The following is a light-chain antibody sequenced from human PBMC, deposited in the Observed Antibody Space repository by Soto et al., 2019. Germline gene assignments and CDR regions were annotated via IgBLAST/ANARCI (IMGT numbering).Light chain of an antibody. CDR2: SNS. V-gene: IGLV1-44*01. CDR3: AAWDDSLNGRAV. J-gene: IGLJ3*02. Sequence: QTVVTQPPSASGTPGQRVTISCSGSDSNIGSNTVNWYQQVPGTAPKLLIYSNSKRPSGVPDRFSGSKSGTSASLAISGLQSEDEGDDYCAAWDDSLNGRAVFGGGTKLTVL. CDR1: DSNIGSNT.